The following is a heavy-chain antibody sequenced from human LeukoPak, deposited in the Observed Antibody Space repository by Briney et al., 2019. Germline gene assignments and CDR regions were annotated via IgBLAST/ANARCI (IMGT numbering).Heavy chain of an antibody. D-gene: IGHD3-3*01. CDR1: GGTFSSYA. CDR3: ARDRPGDEDDSWNMDV. Sequence: SVKVSCKASGGTFSSYAISWVRQAPGQGLEWMGGIIPIFGTANYAQKFQGRVTITADESTSTAYMELSSLRSEDTAVYYCARDRPGDEDDSWNMDVWGKGTTVAVSS. CDR2: IIPIFGTA. J-gene: IGHJ6*03. V-gene: IGHV1-69*13.